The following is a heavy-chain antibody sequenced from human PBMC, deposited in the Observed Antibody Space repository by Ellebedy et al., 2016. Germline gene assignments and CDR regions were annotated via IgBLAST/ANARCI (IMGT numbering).Heavy chain of an antibody. CDR3: AREVYVAGSHHYGLDV. D-gene: IGHD2-8*01. J-gene: IGHJ6*02. CDR1: GDSISSYY. CDR2: IYTSGST. Sequence: SETLSLICTVSGDSISSYYWSWVRQPAGKALEYIGRIYTSGSTNYNPSLKSRVTMSIDTSKSQFSVRLSSVTAADTALYYCAREVYVAGSHHYGLDVWGQGTTVTVSS. V-gene: IGHV4-4*07.